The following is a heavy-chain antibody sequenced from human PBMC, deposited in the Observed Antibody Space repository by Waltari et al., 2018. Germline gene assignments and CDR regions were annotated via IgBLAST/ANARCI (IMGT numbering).Heavy chain of an antibody. J-gene: IGHJ5*02. CDR1: GASVSSRIHY. D-gene: IGHD1-26*01. Sequence: QLQLQESGPGLVKPSETLSLTCTVSGASVSSRIHYWGWIRQSPGKGLEWIGSITHSGRSHYNPSITSRVTITVDTSKNQCSLKLSSVTAADTAVYYCARHWDPLAGFDPWGQGTLVTVSS. CDR3: ARHWDPLAGFDP. V-gene: IGHV4-39*01. CDR2: ITHSGRS.